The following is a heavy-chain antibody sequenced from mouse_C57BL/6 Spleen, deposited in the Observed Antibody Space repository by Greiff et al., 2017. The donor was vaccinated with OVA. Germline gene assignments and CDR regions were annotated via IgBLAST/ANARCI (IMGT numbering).Heavy chain of an antibody. J-gene: IGHJ2*01. CDR2: INPSNGGT. Sequence: VKLMESGAELVKPGASVKISCKASGYAFSSYWMNWVKQRPGKGLEWIGNINPSNGGTNYNEKFKSKATLTVDKSSSTAYMQLSSLTSEDAAVYYCARQLREYFDYWGQGTTLTVSS. V-gene: IGHV1-80*01. CDR3: ARQLREYFDY. D-gene: IGHD3-2*02. CDR1: GYAFSSYW.